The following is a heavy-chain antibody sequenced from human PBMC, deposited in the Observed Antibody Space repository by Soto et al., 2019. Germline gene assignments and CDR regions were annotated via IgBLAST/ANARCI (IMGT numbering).Heavy chain of an antibody. Sequence: GGSLRLSCAASGFTVSSNDMSWVSQAPGKGLEWVSAIYSSGSTSYVDSVKGRFTISRDISKNTLYLQMNSLRVEDTAVYYCAKDLDHDSSGYYYDYWGQGTLVTVSS. CDR2: IYSSGST. J-gene: IGHJ4*02. V-gene: IGHV3-53*01. CDR3: AKDLDHDSSGYYYDY. D-gene: IGHD3-22*01. CDR1: GFTVSSND.